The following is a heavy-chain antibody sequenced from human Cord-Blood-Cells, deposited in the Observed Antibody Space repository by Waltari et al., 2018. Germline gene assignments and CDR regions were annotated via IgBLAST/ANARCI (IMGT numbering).Heavy chain of an antibody. CDR1: GFTFISYW. D-gene: IGHD4-17*01. J-gene: IGHJ4*02. CDR3: ARDPTEGTTSDY. V-gene: IGHV3-7*01. CDR2: IKQDGSEK. Sequence: EVQLVESGGGLVQPGGSLRLSCADSGFTFISYWMRWVRQAPGKGLEWVANIKQDGSEKYYVDSVKGRFTISRDNAKNSLYLQMNSLRAEDTAVYYCARDPTEGTTSDYWGQGTLVTVSS.